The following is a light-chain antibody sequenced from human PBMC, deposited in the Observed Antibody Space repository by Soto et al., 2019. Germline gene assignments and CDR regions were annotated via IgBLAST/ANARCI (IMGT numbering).Light chain of an antibody. J-gene: IGKJ4*01. CDR2: DAS. CDR3: QQYNSYYPLT. Sequence: DIQMTQSPSTLSASVGDRVTITCRASQSISSWLAWYQQKQGKAPKLLISDASSLESGVPSRFSGSGSGTEFTLTISSMQPDDFADYYYQQYNSYYPLTFGGGTKVDIK. CDR1: QSISSW. V-gene: IGKV1-5*01.